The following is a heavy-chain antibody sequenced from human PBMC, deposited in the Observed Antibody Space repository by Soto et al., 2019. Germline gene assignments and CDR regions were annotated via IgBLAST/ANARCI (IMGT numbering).Heavy chain of an antibody. V-gene: IGHV3-15*01. D-gene: IGHD2-8*01. CDR2: IKSKTDGGTT. CDR3: TTVRGVCATPLVSY. CDR1: GFTFSNAW. J-gene: IGHJ4*02. Sequence: EVQLVESGGGLVKPGGSLRLSCAASGFTFSNAWMSWVRQAPGKGLEWVGRIKSKTDGGTTDYAAPVKDRFTISRDDSRNTLYLQMKSLKTDDTAVYYCTTVRGVCATPLVSYWGQGTLVTV.